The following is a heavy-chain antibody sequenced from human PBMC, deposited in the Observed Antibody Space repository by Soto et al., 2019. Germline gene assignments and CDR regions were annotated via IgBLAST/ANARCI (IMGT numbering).Heavy chain of an antibody. V-gene: IGHV3-33*01. J-gene: IGHJ4*02. CDR3: ARDFSMVRALDY. CDR1: GFTFSSYG. D-gene: IGHD3-10*01. Sequence: PGGSLRLSCAASGFTFSSYGMHWVRQAPGKGLEWVAVIWYDGSNKYYADSVKGRFTISRDNSKNTLYLQMNSLRAEDTAVYYCARDFSMVRALDYWGQGTLVTVSS. CDR2: IWYDGSNK.